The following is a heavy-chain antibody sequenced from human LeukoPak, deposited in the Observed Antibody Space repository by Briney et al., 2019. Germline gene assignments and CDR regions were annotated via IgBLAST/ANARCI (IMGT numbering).Heavy chain of an antibody. V-gene: IGHV1-2*02. D-gene: IGHD3-22*01. CDR2: INPNNGDK. CDR3: ASLKNSYDSSGYLVTDAFDI. Sequence: GSSVKVSCKASGYTFTGYYMHGVRQAPGQGLEWMGWINPNNGDKHYAQKFQGRVTMTRDTSISTAYMELSRLRSDDTAVYYCASLKNSYDSSGYLVTDAFDIWGQETMVTVSS. J-gene: IGHJ3*02. CDR1: GYTFTGYY.